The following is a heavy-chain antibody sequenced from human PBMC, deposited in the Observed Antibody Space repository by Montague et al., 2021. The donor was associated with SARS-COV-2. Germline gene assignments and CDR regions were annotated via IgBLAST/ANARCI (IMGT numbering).Heavy chain of an antibody. V-gene: IGHV4-34*01. D-gene: IGHD3-22*01. CDR2: INHSGST. CDR3: ARGQGEITMIVVVLTATAHYFDY. J-gene: IGHJ4*02. Sequence: SETLSLTCAVYGGSLSGYDWSWIRQPPGKGLEWIGEINHSGSTKYNPSLKSRVSISVDTSRNQFSLKLNSVTAADTAVYYCARGQGEITMIVVVLTATAHYFDYWGQGTLGTVSP. CDR1: GGSLSGYD.